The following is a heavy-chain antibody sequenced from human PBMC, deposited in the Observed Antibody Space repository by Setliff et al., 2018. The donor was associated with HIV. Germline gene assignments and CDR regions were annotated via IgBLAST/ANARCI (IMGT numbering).Heavy chain of an antibody. Sequence: LSLSCAASGFTFSSYAMSWVRQRPGKGLEWVSGITWNSAGIAYADSVKGRFTISRDNAKNSLYLQMNSLRAEDTAVYYCARGFTAAAGPTGYWGQGTLVTVSS. CDR1: GFTFSSYA. CDR2: ITWNSAGI. D-gene: IGHD6-13*01. CDR3: ARGFTAAAGPTGY. V-gene: IGHV3-9*01. J-gene: IGHJ4*02.